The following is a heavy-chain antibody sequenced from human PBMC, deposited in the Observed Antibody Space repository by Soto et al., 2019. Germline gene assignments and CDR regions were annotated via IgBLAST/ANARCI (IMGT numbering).Heavy chain of an antibody. CDR3: AKRPSQQLFYYGMDV. CDR2: ISYDGSNK. CDR1: GFTFSSYG. V-gene: IGHV3-30*18. Sequence: GWSLRLSCAASGFTFSSYGMHWVRQAPGKGLEWVAVISYDGSNKYYADSVKGRFTISRDNSKNTLYLQMNSLRAEDTAVYYCAKRPSQQLFYYGMDVWGQGTTVTVSS. J-gene: IGHJ6*02. D-gene: IGHD6-13*01.